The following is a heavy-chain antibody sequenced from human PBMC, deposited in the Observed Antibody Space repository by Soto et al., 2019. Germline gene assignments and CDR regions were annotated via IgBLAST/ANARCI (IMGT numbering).Heavy chain of an antibody. CDR1: GFTFSSYA. CDR3: AKDGAYYDFWSGYSYYYYGMDV. CDR2: ISGSGSST. V-gene: IGHV3-23*01. D-gene: IGHD3-3*01. J-gene: IGHJ6*02. Sequence: PGGSLRLSCAASGFTFSSYAMSWVRQAPGKGLEWVSAISGSGSSTYYADSVKGRFTISRDNSKNTLYLQMNSLRAEDTAVYYCAKDGAYYDFWSGYSYYYYGMDVWGQGTTVTVSS.